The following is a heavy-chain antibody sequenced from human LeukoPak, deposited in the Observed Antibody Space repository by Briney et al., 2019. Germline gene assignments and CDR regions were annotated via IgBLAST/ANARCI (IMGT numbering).Heavy chain of an antibody. Sequence: SETLSLTCTVSGGSISSSNYYWGWIRQPPGKGLEWIGSIYYSGSTYYYPSLKSRVTISVDTSKNQFSLKLGSVTAADTAAYYCARRSYYYDSSGSFFDYWGQGTLVTVSS. V-gene: IGHV4-39*01. CDR2: IYYSGST. CDR3: ARRSYYYDSSGSFFDY. D-gene: IGHD3-22*01. J-gene: IGHJ4*02. CDR1: GGSISSSNYY.